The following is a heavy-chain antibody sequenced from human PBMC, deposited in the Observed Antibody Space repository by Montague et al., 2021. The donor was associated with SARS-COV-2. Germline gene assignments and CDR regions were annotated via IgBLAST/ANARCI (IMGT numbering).Heavy chain of an antibody. D-gene: IGHD2-2*01. CDR1: GGSIRSPDHY. J-gene: IGHJ4*02. V-gene: IGHV4-39*01. Sequence: SETLSLTCTGPGGSIRSPDHYCSCIRQSPGTGLDWIGSISYAGRTYYNPSLRSRVSFSMDTSKNHFSLSLNSVTAADTAVYFCARQLPSYCSTNKCYPYYFDVWGQGALVTVSS. CDR2: ISYAGRT. CDR3: ARQLPSYCSTNKCYPYYFDV.